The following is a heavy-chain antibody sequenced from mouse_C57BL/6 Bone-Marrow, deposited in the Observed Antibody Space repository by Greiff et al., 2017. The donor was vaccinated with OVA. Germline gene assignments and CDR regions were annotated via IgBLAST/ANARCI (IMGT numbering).Heavy chain of an antibody. Sequence: LEETGASVKISCKDSGYAFSNYWMNWVKQRPGKGLEWIGQIYPGDGDINYNGKFKGKATLTADKSSSTAYMQFSSLTSEDSAVYFCARGAYWGQGTTLTVSS. CDR1: GYAFSNYW. V-gene: IGHV1-80*01. CDR2: IYPGDGDI. CDR3: ARGAY. J-gene: IGHJ2*01.